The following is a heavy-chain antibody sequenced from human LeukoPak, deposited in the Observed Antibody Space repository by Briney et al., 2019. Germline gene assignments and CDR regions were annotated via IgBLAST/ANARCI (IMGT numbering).Heavy chain of an antibody. CDR3: ARTQWTYDYVWGSYRHHFDY. CDR2: IYYSGST. CDR1: GGAISSGDYY. V-gene: IGHV4-30-4*01. D-gene: IGHD3-16*02. J-gene: IGHJ4*02. Sequence: SETLSLTCTVSGGAISSGDYYWSWIRQPPGKGLEWIGDIYYSGSTYYNPSLKSRVTISVDTSKNQFSLKLSSVTAADTAVYYCARTQWTYDYVWGSYRHHFDYWGQGTLVTVSS.